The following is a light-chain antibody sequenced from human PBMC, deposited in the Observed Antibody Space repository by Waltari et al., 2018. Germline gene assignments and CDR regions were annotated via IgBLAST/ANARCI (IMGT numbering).Light chain of an antibody. CDR3: QQFNTWWT. V-gene: IGKV3-15*01. Sequence: ELVLTQSPATLSVSPGESATLFCRASHSIRNNLAWYQQKPGQAPRLLIYGASTRATGIPARFSGSGSGTEFTLTISSLQSEDFAVYYCQQFNTWWTFGQGTKVEFK. CDR1: HSIRNN. J-gene: IGKJ1*01. CDR2: GAS.